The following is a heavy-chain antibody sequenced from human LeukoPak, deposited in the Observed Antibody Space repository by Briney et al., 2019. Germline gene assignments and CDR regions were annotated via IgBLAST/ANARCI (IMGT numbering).Heavy chain of an antibody. Sequence: PSETLSLTCTDSRGSIRSFYRLWVRQPPGKGLEWIGYIHYSGNTKSNPSLKRRVTISVGTYKNQFSLKLRSVSAADTAVYDGARHGPGYGGNFDYWGQRTLVTVSS. V-gene: IGHV4-59*08. D-gene: IGHD4-23*01. CDR2: IHYSGNT. CDR3: ARHGPGYGGNFDY. CDR1: RGSIRSFY. J-gene: IGHJ4*02.